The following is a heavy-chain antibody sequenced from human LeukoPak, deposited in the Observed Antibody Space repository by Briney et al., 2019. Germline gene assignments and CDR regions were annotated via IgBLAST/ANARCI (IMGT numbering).Heavy chain of an antibody. D-gene: IGHD3-16*01. CDR1: GFTFSSYS. CDR3: AREPGGDDYFDY. CDR2: ISSSSSFI. V-gene: IGHV3-21*01. Sequence: PGGSLRLSCAASGFTFSSYSMNWVRQAPGKGLEWVSSISSSSSFIYYADSVKGRFTISRDNAKNSLYLQMNSLRAEDTAVYYCAREPGGDDYFDYWGQGTLVTVSS. J-gene: IGHJ4*02.